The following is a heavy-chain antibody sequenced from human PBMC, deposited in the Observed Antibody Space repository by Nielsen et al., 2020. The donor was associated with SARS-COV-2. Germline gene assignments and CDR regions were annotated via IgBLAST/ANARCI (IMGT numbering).Heavy chain of an antibody. CDR1: GYTFTSYG. Sequence: ASVKVSCKASGYTFTSYGISWVRQAPGQGLEWMGWISAYNGNTNYAQKLQGRVTMTTDTSTSTAYMELRSLRSDDTAVYYCARGSNCGDYYYGMDVWGQGTTVTVSS. CDR2: ISAYNGNT. D-gene: IGHD4-11*01. CDR3: ARGSNCGDYYYGMDV. J-gene: IGHJ6*02. V-gene: IGHV1-18*01.